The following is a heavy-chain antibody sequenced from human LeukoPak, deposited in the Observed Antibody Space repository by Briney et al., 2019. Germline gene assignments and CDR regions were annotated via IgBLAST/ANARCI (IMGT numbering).Heavy chain of an antibody. CDR1: GFTFSSYW. CDR2: INSDGSST. V-gene: IGHV3-74*01. D-gene: IGHD3-22*01. CDR3: ARGAGRYYYDSSGFDY. J-gene: IGHJ4*02. Sequence: PGGSLRLSCAASGFTFSSYWMHWVRQAPGKGLVWVSRINSDGSSTSYADSVKGRFTISRDNAKNTLYLQMNSLRAEDTAVYYCARGAGRYYYDSSGFDYWGQGTLVTVYS.